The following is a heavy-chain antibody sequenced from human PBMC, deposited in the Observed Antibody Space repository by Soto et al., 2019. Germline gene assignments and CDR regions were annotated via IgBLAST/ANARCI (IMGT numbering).Heavy chain of an antibody. CDR3: AKDRGSGSYAANYYYYGMDV. CDR1: GFTFDDYA. D-gene: IGHD3-10*01. V-gene: IGHV3-9*01. Sequence: EDQLVESGGGLVQPGRSLRLSCAASGFTFDDYAMHWVRQAPGKGLEWVSGINWNSGSIGYADSVKGRFTISRDNAKTSLYLQLNSLRAEDTALYYCAKDRGSGSYAANYYYYGMDVWGQGTTVTVSS. J-gene: IGHJ6*02. CDR2: INWNSGSI.